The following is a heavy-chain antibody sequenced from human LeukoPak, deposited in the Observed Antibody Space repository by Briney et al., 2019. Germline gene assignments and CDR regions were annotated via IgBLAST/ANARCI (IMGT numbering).Heavy chain of an antibody. CDR2: IKGSDK. CDR1: GFTFSNYW. V-gene: IGHV3-7*01. J-gene: IGHJ4*02. Sequence: WGSLRLSCVGSGFTFSNYWMNWVRQAPGKGLEWVANIKGSDKGHVDSVKGRFSVSRDDARNSLYLQMDSLRAEDTAVYYCARDVDWNYDLWGQGTVVRVSS. D-gene: IGHD1-7*01. CDR3: ARDVDWNYDL.